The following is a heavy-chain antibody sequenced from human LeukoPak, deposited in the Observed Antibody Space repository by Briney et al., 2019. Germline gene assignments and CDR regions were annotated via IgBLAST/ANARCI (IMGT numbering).Heavy chain of an antibody. D-gene: IGHD5-12*01. CDR1: GFTFSSYS. CDR3: AKVFGVATIWDTFNI. Sequence: GGSLRLSCAASGFTFSSYSMSWVRQAPGKGLEWVSAIDSSGNSIYYADSVKGRFTISRDNAKNSLYLQMNSLRAEDTAVYYCAKVFGVATIWDTFNIWGQGTMVTVSS. CDR2: IDSSGNSI. J-gene: IGHJ3*02. V-gene: IGHV3-21*01.